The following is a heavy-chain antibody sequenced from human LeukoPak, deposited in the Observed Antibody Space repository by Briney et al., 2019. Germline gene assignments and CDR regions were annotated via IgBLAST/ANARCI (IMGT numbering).Heavy chain of an antibody. CDR3: ARGDCSSTSCPNYYGMDV. CDR2: INHSGST. CDR1: DGSFSGYY. D-gene: IGHD2-2*01. J-gene: IGHJ6*04. V-gene: IGHV4-34*01. Sequence: SETLSLTCAVYDGSFSGYYWSWIRQPPGKGLEWIGEINHSGSTNYNPSLKSRVTISVDTSKNQFSLKLSSVTAADTAVYYCARGDCSSTSCPNYYGMDVWGKGTTVTVSS.